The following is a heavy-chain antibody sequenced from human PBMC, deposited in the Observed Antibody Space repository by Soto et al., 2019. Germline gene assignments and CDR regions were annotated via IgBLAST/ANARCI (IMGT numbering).Heavy chain of an antibody. CDR3: ARVVVVPAAMLVAWHPSAY. J-gene: IGHJ4*02. V-gene: IGHV1-18*01. D-gene: IGHD2-2*01. Sequence: ASVKVSCKASGYTFTSYGISWVRQAPGQGLEWMGWISAYNGNTNYAQKLQGRVTMTTDTSTSTAYMELRSLRSDDTAVYYCARVVVVPAAMLVAWHPSAYWGQGTLVTVSS. CDR2: ISAYNGNT. CDR1: GYTFTSYG.